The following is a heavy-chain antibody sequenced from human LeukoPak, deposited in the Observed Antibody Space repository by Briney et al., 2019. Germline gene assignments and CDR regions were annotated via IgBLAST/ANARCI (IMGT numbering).Heavy chain of an antibody. Sequence: GGSLRLSCEASGFTFRSYAMSWVRQAPGKGLEWVSAISGSGGSTYYADSVKGRFTISRDNSKSTLFLQMNSLRAEDTAVYYCAKDPRVGSRVATPCHWGQGTLVTVSS. V-gene: IGHV3-23*01. CDR3: AKDPRVGSRVATPCH. CDR1: GFTFRSYA. D-gene: IGHD5-24*01. J-gene: IGHJ4*02. CDR2: ISGSGGST.